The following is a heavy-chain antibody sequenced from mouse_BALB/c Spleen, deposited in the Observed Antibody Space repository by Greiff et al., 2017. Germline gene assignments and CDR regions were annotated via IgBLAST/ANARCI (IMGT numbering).Heavy chain of an antibody. V-gene: IGHV1-69*02. Sequence: QVQLQQSGAELVRPGASVKLSCKASGYTFTSYWINWVKQRPGQGLEWIGNIYPSDSYTNYNQKFKDKATLTVDKSSSTAYMQLSSPTSEDSAVYYCTRSMGRYFDYWGQGTTLTVSS. D-gene: IGHD4-1*01. CDR3: TRSMGRYFDY. J-gene: IGHJ2*01. CDR2: IYPSDSYT. CDR1: GYTFTSYW.